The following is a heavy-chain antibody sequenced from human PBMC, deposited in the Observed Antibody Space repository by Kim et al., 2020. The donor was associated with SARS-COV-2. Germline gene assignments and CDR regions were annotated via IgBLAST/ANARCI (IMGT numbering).Heavy chain of an antibody. J-gene: IGHJ4*02. D-gene: IGHD6-13*01. V-gene: IGHV3-30*07. CDR3: ARDEIGYTTSWYKY. Sequence: DSVKGRFTISRDNSQNTLSLQMDSLRAEDTAVYYCARDEIGYTTSWYKYWGQGTLVSVSS.